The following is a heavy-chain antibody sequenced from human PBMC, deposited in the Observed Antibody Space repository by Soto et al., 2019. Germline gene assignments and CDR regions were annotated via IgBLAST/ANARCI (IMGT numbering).Heavy chain of an antibody. J-gene: IGHJ6*02. CDR3: AKDIWSGYYYYGMDV. Sequence: PGGSLRLSCAASGFTFDDYAMHWVRQAPGKGLEWVSGISWNSGSIGYADSVKGRFTISRDNAKNSLYLQMNSLRAEDTALYYCAKDIWSGYYYYGMDVWGQGTTVTVSS. CDR2: ISWNSGSI. D-gene: IGHD3-3*01. V-gene: IGHV3-9*01. CDR1: GFTFDDYA.